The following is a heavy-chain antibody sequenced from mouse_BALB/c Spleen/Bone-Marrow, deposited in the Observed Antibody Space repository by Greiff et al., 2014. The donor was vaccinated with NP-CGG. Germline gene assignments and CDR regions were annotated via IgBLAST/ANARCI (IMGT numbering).Heavy chain of an antibody. Sequence: DVMLVESGGGLVKPGGSLKLSCAASGSTFSSYAMSWVRQSPEKRLEWVAEISSGGNYTYYPDTVTGRFTISRDNAKNILYLEMSSLRSDDTAMYYCVRAYGSSYAMDYWGQGTSVTVSS. CDR1: GSTFSSYA. J-gene: IGHJ4*01. CDR2: ISSGGNYT. CDR3: VRAYGSSYAMDY. V-gene: IGHV5-9-4*01. D-gene: IGHD1-1*01.